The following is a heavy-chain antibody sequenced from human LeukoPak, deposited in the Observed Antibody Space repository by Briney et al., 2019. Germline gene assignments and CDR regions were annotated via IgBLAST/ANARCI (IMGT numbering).Heavy chain of an antibody. CDR2: ISSSSSYI. J-gene: IGHJ4*02. CDR3: ARVYGGNRGYFDY. V-gene: IGHV3-21*01. D-gene: IGHD4-23*01. CDR1: GFTFSSYS. Sequence: PGGSLRLSCAASGFTFSSYSMNWVPQAPGKGLEWVSSISSSSSYIYYADSVKGRFTISRDNAKNSLYLQMNSLRAEDTAVYYCARVYGGNRGYFDYWGQGTLVTVSS.